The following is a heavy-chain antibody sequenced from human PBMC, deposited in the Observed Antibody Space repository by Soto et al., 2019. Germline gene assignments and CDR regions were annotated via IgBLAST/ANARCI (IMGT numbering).Heavy chain of an antibody. Sequence: LSLTCTVSGDSISSGSYRGWIRQPPGEGPEWIASIYHGGTTFYNPSLKSRISISVDTSKNQFSLRLTSVTAADTATYYCARVHVMVVAGSTFDYWGPGTLVTVSS. CDR2: IYHGGTT. D-gene: IGHD6-19*01. J-gene: IGHJ4*03. CDR3: ARVHVMVVAGSTFDY. CDR1: GDSISSGSY. V-gene: IGHV4-38-2*02.